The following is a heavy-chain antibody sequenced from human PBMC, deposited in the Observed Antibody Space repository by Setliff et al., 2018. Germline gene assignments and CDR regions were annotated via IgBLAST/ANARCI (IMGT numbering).Heavy chain of an antibody. J-gene: IGHJ3*02. CDR1: GFTFSSYW. CDR2: INGDGTSI. Sequence: GGSLRLSCAASGFTFSSYWMHWVRQAPGKGLVWVSRINGDGTSITYADSVKGRFTISRDNAKNTLYVQMSSLRADDTAMYYCIRGESLIYCGGDCYSDAFDIWGQGTMVTVSS. V-gene: IGHV3-74*03. CDR3: IRGESLIYCGGDCYSDAFDI. D-gene: IGHD2-21*01.